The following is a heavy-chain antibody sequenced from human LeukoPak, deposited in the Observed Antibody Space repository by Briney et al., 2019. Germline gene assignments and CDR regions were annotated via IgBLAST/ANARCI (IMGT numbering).Heavy chain of an antibody. J-gene: IGHJ4*02. CDR2: ISYDGSNK. V-gene: IGHV3-30*03. Sequence: GGSLRLSCAASGFTFSSYGMHWVRQAPGKGLEWVAVISYDGSNKYYADSVKGRFTISRDNAKNSLYLQMNSLRAEDTAVYYCARVLTSTSCYDYWGQGTLVTVSS. CDR1: GFTFSSYG. D-gene: IGHD2-2*01. CDR3: ARVLTSTSCYDY.